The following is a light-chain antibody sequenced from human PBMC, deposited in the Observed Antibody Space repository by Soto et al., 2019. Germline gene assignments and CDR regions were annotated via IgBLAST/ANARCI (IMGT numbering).Light chain of an antibody. CDR2: GAS. CDR1: QSVSSN. Sequence: EIVMTQSPATLSVSLGERATLSCRASQSVSSNLAWYQLKPGQAPRPLIYGASTRATGIPARFSGSGSGTEFTLTISSLQSEDFAVYYCQHYNDWTTFGQGTKVDIK. J-gene: IGKJ1*01. CDR3: QHYNDWTT. V-gene: IGKV3-15*01.